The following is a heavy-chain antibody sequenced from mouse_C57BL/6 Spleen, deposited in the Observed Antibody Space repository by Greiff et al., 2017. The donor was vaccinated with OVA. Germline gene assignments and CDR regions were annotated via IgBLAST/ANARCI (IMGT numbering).Heavy chain of an antibody. Sequence: EVQRVESGGGLVKPGGSLKLSCAASGFTFSSYAMSWVRQTPEQRLEWVATISDGGSYTYYPDNVKGRFTISRDNAKNKLYLPMSHLKSEDTAMYYCARGGITTAFAYWGQGTLVTVSA. CDR2: ISDGGSYT. CDR1: GFTFSSYA. J-gene: IGHJ3*01. CDR3: ARGGITTAFAY. V-gene: IGHV5-4*01. D-gene: IGHD1-1*01.